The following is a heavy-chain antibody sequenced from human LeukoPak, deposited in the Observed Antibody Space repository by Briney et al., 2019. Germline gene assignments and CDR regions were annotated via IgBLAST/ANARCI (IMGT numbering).Heavy chain of an antibody. CDR2: IYTSGST. CDR1: GGSISSYY. V-gene: IGHV4-4*07. D-gene: IGHD4-17*01. CDR3: ARDQIYKYGDYVFWFDP. Sequence: SETLSLTCTVSGGSISSYYWSWIRQPAGKGLEWIGCIYTSGSTNYTPSLKSRVTMSVDTSKNQFSLKLSSVTAADTAVYYCARDQIYKYGDYVFWFDPWGQGTLVTVSS. J-gene: IGHJ5*02.